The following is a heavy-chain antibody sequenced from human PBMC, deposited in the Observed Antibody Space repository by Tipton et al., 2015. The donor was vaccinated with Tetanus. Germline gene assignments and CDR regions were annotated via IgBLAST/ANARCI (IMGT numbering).Heavy chain of an antibody. Sequence: QVQLVQSGAEVKKPGSSVKVSCKASGGPFSEYGFAWVRQAPGQGLEYMGGIIPGFGTASYAQNFQGRVTITADESTNAVHLEFFSPRSGDTAVYFCARQSASWNFYFGYWGQGTLVIVSS. D-gene: IGHD1-7*01. CDR3: ARQSASWNFYFGY. CDR1: GGPFSEYG. J-gene: IGHJ4*02. V-gene: IGHV1-69*01. CDR2: IIPGFGTA.